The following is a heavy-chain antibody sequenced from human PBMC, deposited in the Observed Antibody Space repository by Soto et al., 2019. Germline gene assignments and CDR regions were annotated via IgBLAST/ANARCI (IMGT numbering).Heavy chain of an antibody. J-gene: IGHJ6*02. D-gene: IGHD6-6*01. CDR2: IIPIFGTA. V-gene: IGHV1-69*13. Sequence: SVKVSCKASGGTFSSYAISWVRQAPGQGLEWMGGIIPIFGTANYAQKFQGRVTITADESTSTAYMELSSLRSEDTAVYYCARERARALYYYYYYGMDVWGQGTTGTVS. CDR3: ARERARALYYYYYYGMDV. CDR1: GGTFSSYA.